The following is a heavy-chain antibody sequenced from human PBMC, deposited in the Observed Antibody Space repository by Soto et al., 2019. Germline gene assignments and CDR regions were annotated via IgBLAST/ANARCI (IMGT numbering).Heavy chain of an antibody. J-gene: IGHJ6*02. V-gene: IGHV4-4*07. CDR2: VSSSVNT. Sequence: SETLSLTCTVSGDSLGNYYWFWIRQPVGKGLEWIGRVSSSVNTNANPTLNSRATMSIDTSKNQFSLRLRSVTAADTAVYYCARADYEILTGSYAMDVWGQGTTGTVP. D-gene: IGHD3-9*01. CDR1: GDSLGNYY. CDR3: ARADYEILTGSYAMDV.